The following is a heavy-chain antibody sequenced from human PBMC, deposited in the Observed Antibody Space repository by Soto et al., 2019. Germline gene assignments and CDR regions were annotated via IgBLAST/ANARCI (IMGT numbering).Heavy chain of an antibody. D-gene: IGHD1-26*01. Sequence: GASVKVSCKASGYTFTSYYMHWVRQAPGQGLEWMGIINPSGGSTSYAQKFQGRVTMTRDTSTSTVYMELSSLRSEDTAVYYCARYPLMSWELRDYYYYGMDVWGQGTTVTVSS. V-gene: IGHV1-46*01. J-gene: IGHJ6*02. CDR1: GYTFTSYY. CDR3: ARYPLMSWELRDYYYYGMDV. CDR2: INPSGGST.